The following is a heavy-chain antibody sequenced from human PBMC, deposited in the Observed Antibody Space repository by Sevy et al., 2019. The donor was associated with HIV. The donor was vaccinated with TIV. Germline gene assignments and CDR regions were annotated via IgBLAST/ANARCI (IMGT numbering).Heavy chain of an antibody. D-gene: IGHD5-18*01. V-gene: IGHV3-11*01. CDR1: GFTFSDYY. CDR2: ISGTGGSI. CDR3: ARVGYPYAFDP. J-gene: IGHJ5*02. Sequence: GGYLRLSCAASGFTFSDYYMTWVRQAPGKGLEWVSYISGTGGSIYYADSVKGRFTLSSDNAKKSLFLVMSSLRAEDTAVYYCARVGYPYAFDPWGQGTLVTVSS.